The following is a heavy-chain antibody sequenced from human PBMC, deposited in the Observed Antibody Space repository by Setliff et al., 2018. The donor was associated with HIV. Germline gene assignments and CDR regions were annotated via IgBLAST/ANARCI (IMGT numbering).Heavy chain of an antibody. CDR3: ASDGAYGDEDDAFDI. V-gene: IGHV3-7*01. CDR1: GFRFSDYW. J-gene: IGHJ3*02. Sequence: LRLSCVASGFRFSDYWMSWVRQAPGKGLEWVANIKEDGSEKYYVESVKGGLTISRDNTKKSVNLQMNSLRAEDTAVYYCASDGAYGDEDDAFDIWGQGTMVTVSS. CDR2: IKEDGSEK. D-gene: IGHD4-17*01.